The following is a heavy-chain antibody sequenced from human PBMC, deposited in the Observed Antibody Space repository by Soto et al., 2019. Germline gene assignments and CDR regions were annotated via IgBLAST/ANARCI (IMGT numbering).Heavy chain of an antibody. CDR1: GFSLSTSGVG. CDR2: IYWDDDK. Sequence: QITLKESGPTLVKPTQTLTLTCTFSGFSLSTSGVGVGWIRQPPGKALEWLALIYWDDDKRYSPSLKSRLTITKDTSKNQVVLPMTNMDPVDTATYYCAHRRGGVVGATSDFDYWGQGTLVTVSS. V-gene: IGHV2-5*02. J-gene: IGHJ4*02. CDR3: AHRRGGVVGATSDFDY. D-gene: IGHD1-26*01.